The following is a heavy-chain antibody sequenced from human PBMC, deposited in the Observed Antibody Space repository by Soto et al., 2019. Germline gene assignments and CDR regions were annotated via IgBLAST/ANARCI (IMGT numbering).Heavy chain of an antibody. Sequence: GGSLRLSCAASGFTFSSYWMHWVRQAPGKGLEWVAVIWYDGSNKYYADSVKGRFTISRDNSKNTLYLQMNSLRAEDTAVYYCARDARTYYDFWSGYYPDYWGQGTLVTVS. D-gene: IGHD3-3*01. CDR2: IWYDGSNK. CDR3: ARDARTYYDFWSGYYPDY. CDR1: GFTFSSYW. J-gene: IGHJ4*02. V-gene: IGHV3-33*08.